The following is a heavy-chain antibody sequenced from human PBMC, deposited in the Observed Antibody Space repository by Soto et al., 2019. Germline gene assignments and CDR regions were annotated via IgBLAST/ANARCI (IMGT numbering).Heavy chain of an antibody. Sequence: QVQLVESGGGVVQPGRSLRLSCAASGFTFSSYGMHWVRQAPGKGLEWVAVIWYDGSNKYCADSVKGRFTISRDNSKNTLYLQMNSLRAEDTAVYYCARVPSIAAAGLDYWGQGTLVTVSS. D-gene: IGHD6-13*01. J-gene: IGHJ4*02. V-gene: IGHV3-33*01. CDR1: GFTFSSYG. CDR3: ARVPSIAAAGLDY. CDR2: IWYDGSNK.